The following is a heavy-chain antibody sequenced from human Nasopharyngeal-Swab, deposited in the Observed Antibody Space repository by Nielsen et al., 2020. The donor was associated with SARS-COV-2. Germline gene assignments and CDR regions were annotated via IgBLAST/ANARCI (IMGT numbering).Heavy chain of an antibody. CDR2: ISSSSDI. CDR1: GLTFSSYS. D-gene: IGHD4-11*01. CDR3: ARWDYSNYDLDY. J-gene: IGHJ4*02. Sequence: GESLKISCAASGLTFSSYSMNWDRQAPGKGLEGVSSISSSSDIYYADSVKGRFTISRDNANNSLYLQMNSLRAEDTAVYYCARWDYSNYDLDYWGQGTLVTVSS. V-gene: IGHV3-21*01.